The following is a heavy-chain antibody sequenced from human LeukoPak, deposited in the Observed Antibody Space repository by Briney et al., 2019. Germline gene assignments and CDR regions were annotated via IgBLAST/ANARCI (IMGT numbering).Heavy chain of an antibody. CDR1: GGSISSYY. Sequence: SETLSLTCTVSGGSISSYYWSWIRQPPGKGLEWIGYIYYSGSTNYNPSLKSRVTISVDTSKNQFSLKLSSVTAADTAVYYCARGGYYYGSGSYSYYYYYMDVWGKGTTVTVSS. J-gene: IGHJ6*03. CDR2: IYYSGST. V-gene: IGHV4-59*12. CDR3: ARGGYYYGSGSYSYYYYYMDV. D-gene: IGHD3-10*01.